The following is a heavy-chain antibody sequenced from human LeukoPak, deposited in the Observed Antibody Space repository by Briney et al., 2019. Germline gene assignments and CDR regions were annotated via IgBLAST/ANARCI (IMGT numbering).Heavy chain of an antibody. Sequence: SVKVSCKASGGTFSSYAISWVRQAPGQGLEWMGGIIPIFGTANYAQKFQGRVTITTDESTSTAYMELSSLRSEDTAVYYCAREGSGIQAHDAFDIWGQGTMVTVSS. V-gene: IGHV1-69*05. CDR1: GGTFSSYA. CDR3: AREGSGIQAHDAFDI. D-gene: IGHD3-10*01. CDR2: IIPIFGTA. J-gene: IGHJ3*02.